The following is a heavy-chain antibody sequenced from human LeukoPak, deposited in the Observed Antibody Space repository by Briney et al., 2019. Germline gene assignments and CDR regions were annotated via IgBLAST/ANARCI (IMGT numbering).Heavy chain of an antibody. CDR1: GFTFSNYS. CDR2: ISSSSSDI. V-gene: IGHV3-21*01. J-gene: IGHJ4*02. D-gene: IGHD4/OR15-4a*01. Sequence: GGSLRLSCAASGFTFSNYSLNWVRQAPGKGLEWVSSISSSSSDIYYADSVKGRFTVSRDNAQKSLFLQMNGLRVEDTAMYYCARDSLHNYGGTGYGYYFDYWGQGTPVTVSS. CDR3: ARDSLHNYGGTGYGYYFDY.